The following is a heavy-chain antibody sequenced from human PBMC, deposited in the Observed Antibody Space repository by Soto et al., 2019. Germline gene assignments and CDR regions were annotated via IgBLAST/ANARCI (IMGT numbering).Heavy chain of an antibody. V-gene: IGHV3-74*01. J-gene: IGHJ6*03. CDR2: INSDGSST. CDR3: ARDFVGSSWTYYYYYYYMDV. D-gene: IGHD6-13*01. CDR1: GFAFSGDW. Sequence: QSGGSLRLSGAASGFAFSGDWMHWVRQAPGKGLVWVSRINSDGSSTSYADSVEGRFTISRDNAKNTLYLQMNSLRAEDTAVYYCARDFVGSSWTYYYYYYYMDVWGKGTTVTVSS.